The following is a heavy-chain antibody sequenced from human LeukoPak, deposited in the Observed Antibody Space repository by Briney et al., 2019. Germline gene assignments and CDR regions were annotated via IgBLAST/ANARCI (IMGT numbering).Heavy chain of an antibody. J-gene: IGHJ4*02. V-gene: IGHV3-21*01. CDR1: GFTFSSYS. D-gene: IGHD2-15*01. CDR2: ISSSSSYI. CDR3: ARAEPYCSGGSCYSDY. Sequence: KPGGSLRLSCAASGFTFSSYSMNWVRQAPGKGLEWVSSISSSSSYIYYADSVKGRFTISRDNAKNSLYLQMNSMRAEDTAVYYCARAEPYCSGGSCYSDYWDQGTLVTVSS.